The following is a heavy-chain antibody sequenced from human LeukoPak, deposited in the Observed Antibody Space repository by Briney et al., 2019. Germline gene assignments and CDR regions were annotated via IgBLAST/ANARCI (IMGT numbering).Heavy chain of an antibody. V-gene: IGHV4-31*03. D-gene: IGHD5-18*01. CDR3: ARDVDTAAHFDY. CDR2: IYYSGST. J-gene: IGHJ4*02. CDR1: GGSTSSGGYY. Sequence: SETLSLTCTVSGGSTSSGGYYWSWIRQHPGKGLEWIGYIYYSGSTYYNPSLKSRVTISVDTSKNQFSLKLSSVTAADTAVYYCARDVDTAAHFDYWGQGTLVTVSS.